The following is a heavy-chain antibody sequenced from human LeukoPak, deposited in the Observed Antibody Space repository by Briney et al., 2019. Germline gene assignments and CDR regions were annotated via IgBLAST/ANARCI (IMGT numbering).Heavy chain of an antibody. V-gene: IGHV1-24*01. CDR2: FDPEDGET. J-gene: IGHJ3*02. Sequence: ASVKVSCKVSGYTLTELSMHWARQAPGKGLEWMGGFDPEDGETIYAQKFQGRVTMTEDTSTDTAYMELSSLRSEDTAVYYCATDQGYYYDSSGYLTPTDAFDIWGQGTMVTVSS. CDR3: ATDQGYYYDSSGYLTPTDAFDI. D-gene: IGHD3-22*01. CDR1: GYTLTELS.